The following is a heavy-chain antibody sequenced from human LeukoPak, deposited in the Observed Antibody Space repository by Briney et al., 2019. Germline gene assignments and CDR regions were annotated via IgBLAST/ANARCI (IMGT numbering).Heavy chain of an antibody. J-gene: IGHJ4*01. CDR2: ISGSAITT. CDR3: AKGVMTMVITYFDH. V-gene: IGHV3-23*01. D-gene: IGHD4/OR15-4a*01. CDR1: GFNFITRA. Sequence: PGGSLRLSCAASGFNFITRAMTWVRQTPGKGLEWVASISGSAITTHYAESVKGRFTISRDNSKSTLFLQMNNLRADDTAVYYCAKGVMTMVITYFDHWGHGTLVAVSS.